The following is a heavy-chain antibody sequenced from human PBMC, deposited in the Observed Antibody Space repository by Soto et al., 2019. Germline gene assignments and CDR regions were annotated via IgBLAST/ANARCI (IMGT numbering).Heavy chain of an antibody. CDR1: GGSISSSSYY. CDR3: ARDMYSSSWYPLGMDV. D-gene: IGHD6-13*01. Sequence: LSLTCTVSGGSISSSSYYWGWIRQPPGKGLEWIGSIYYSGSTYYNPSLKSRVTISVDTSKNQFSLKLSSVTAADTAVYYCARDMYSSSWYPLGMDVWGQGTTVTVSS. J-gene: IGHJ6*02. CDR2: IYYSGST. V-gene: IGHV4-39*01.